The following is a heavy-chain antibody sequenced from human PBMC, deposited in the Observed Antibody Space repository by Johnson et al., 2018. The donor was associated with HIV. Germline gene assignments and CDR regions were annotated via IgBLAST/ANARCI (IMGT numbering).Heavy chain of an antibody. CDR2: ISYDGSNK. CDR3: AKGVDYYDSSPADAFDI. Sequence: QVQLVESGGGVVQSGRSLRLSCAASGFTFSNYGMHWVRQAPGKGLEWVAVISYDGSNKYYADSVKGRYTISIDNSKNTLYLQMNSLRAEDTAVYYCAKGVDYYDSSPADAFDIWGQGTMVTVSS. V-gene: IGHV3-30*18. J-gene: IGHJ3*02. CDR1: GFTFSNYG. D-gene: IGHD3-22*01.